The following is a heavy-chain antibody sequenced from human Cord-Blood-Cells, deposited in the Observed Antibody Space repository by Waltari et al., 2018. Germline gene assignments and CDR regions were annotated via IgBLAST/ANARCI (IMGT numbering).Heavy chain of an antibody. CDR1: GYSFTSYW. CDR3: ARAPTHDIVVVPAAVAFDI. D-gene: IGHD2-2*01. J-gene: IGHJ3*02. Sequence: EVQLVQSGAEVKKPGESLKISCKGSGYSFTSYWIGWVRQMPGKGLEWMGIIYPCDSDTRYSPSFQGQVTISADKSISTAYLQWSSLKASDTAMYYCARAPTHDIVVVPAAVAFDIWGQGTMVTVSS. V-gene: IGHV5-51*01. CDR2: IYPCDSDT.